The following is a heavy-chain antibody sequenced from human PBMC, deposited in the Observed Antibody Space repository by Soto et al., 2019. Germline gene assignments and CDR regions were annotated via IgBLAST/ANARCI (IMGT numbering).Heavy chain of an antibody. D-gene: IGHD4-17*01. CDR2: VDPNGGGS. Sequence: ASVKVSCKTSGYSFTDYKLHWVRQAPGQGLEWMGWVDPNGGGSNSAQKFQGSVTMTWDTSITTAYLDLTRLTTNDTATYFCATWVDYGDFEGFDFWGQGTCVTVAS. J-gene: IGHJ4*02. CDR1: GYSFTDYK. CDR3: ATWVDYGDFEGFDF. V-gene: IGHV1-2*04.